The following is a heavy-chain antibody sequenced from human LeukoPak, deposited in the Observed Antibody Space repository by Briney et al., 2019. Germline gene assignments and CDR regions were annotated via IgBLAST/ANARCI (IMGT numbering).Heavy chain of an antibody. Sequence: PSETLSLTCTVSGGPISSYYWSWIRQPPGKGLEWIGYIYFSGSTNYNPSLKSRVTISVDTSKNQFSLKLNSVTAADTAVYYCARGPQAGNFDYWGQGTLVTVSS. CDR1: GGPISSYY. CDR3: ARGPQAGNFDY. CDR2: IYFSGST. J-gene: IGHJ4*02. D-gene: IGHD6-13*01. V-gene: IGHV4-59*01.